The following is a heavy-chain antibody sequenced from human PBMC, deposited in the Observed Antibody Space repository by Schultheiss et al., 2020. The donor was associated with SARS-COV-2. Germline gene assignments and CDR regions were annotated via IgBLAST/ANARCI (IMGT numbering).Heavy chain of an antibody. D-gene: IGHD2-21*02. V-gene: IGHV3-21*01. CDR2: ISSSSSYI. CDR1: GFTFSSYW. Sequence: GGSLRLSCAASGFTFSSYWMSWVRQAPGKGLEWVSSISSSSSYIYYADSVKGRFTISRDNAKNSLYLQMNSLRAEDTAVYYCARDGGYCGGDCYAPIDYWGQGTLVTVSS. J-gene: IGHJ4*02. CDR3: ARDGGYCGGDCYAPIDY.